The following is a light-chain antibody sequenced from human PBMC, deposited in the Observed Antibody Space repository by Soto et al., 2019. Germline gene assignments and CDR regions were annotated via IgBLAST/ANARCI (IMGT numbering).Light chain of an antibody. CDR1: QSLNND. CDR2: DAS. V-gene: IGKV1-5*01. CDR3: QQYHRSSIT. Sequence: DIQITQSPSTLSASVGDRVTITCRASQSLNNDLAWYQQKPGKAPNLLIYDASTLERGVPSRFSGTGSGTEFTLAINRLQPDDVATYYCQQYHRSSITFGQGTRLEIK. J-gene: IGKJ5*01.